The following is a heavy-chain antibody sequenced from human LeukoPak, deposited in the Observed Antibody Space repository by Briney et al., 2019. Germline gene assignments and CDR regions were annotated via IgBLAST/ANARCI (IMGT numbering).Heavy chain of an antibody. D-gene: IGHD3-3*01. J-gene: IGHJ1*01. V-gene: IGHV4-39*01. Sequence: SETLSLTCTVSGGSISSSSYYWGWIRQPPGKGLEWIGSIHYSGSTYYNPSLKSRVTISVDTSKNQFSLKLSSVTAADTAVYYCARPPLYYDFWSGPESAEYFQHWGQGTLVTVSS. CDR3: ARPPLYYDFWSGPESAEYFQH. CDR1: GGSISSSSYY. CDR2: IHYSGST.